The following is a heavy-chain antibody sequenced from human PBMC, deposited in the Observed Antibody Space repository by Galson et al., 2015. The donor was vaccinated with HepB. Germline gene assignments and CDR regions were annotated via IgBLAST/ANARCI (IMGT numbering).Heavy chain of an antibody. V-gene: IGHV3-21*01. Sequence: SLRLSCAASGFTFSNYSMNWVRQAPGKGLEWVSSISSSSSYIYYADSVKGRFTISRGNSKNTLYLEMNGLRAEDTAVYYCARVVQQLAYGMDVWGQGTTVTVSS. J-gene: IGHJ6*02. CDR3: ARVVQQLAYGMDV. CDR1: GFTFSNYS. D-gene: IGHD6-13*01. CDR2: ISSSSSYI.